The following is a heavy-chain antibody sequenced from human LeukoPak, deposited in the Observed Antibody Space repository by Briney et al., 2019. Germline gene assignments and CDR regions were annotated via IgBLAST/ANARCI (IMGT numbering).Heavy chain of an antibody. CDR1: AYSISSGSY. CDR3: SRQGSRSWYGDFDY. D-gene: IGHD6-13*01. V-gene: IGHV4-38-2*01. Sequence: SETLSLTCAVSAYSISSGSYGGWVRQHPGKGLEWIGSIYHSGDTYYNPSIRSRLNISVDKFKNQLSLKLTSMTAADTAVYYCSRQGSRSWYGDFDYWGQGTLVTVSS. CDR2: IYHSGDT. J-gene: IGHJ4*02.